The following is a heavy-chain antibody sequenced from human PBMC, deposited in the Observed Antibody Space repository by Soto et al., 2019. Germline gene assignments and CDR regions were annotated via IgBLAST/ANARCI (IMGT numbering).Heavy chain of an antibody. CDR2: ISYDGSNK. D-gene: IGHD2-15*01. Sequence: GGSLRLSCAASGFTFSSYAMHWVRQAPGKGLEWVAVISYDGSNKYYADSVKGRFTISRDNSKNTLYLQMNSLRAEDTAVYYCARGRNPYCSGGSCSPDYWGQGTLVTVSS. CDR3: ARGRNPYCSGGSCSPDY. V-gene: IGHV3-30-3*01. CDR1: GFTFSSYA. J-gene: IGHJ4*02.